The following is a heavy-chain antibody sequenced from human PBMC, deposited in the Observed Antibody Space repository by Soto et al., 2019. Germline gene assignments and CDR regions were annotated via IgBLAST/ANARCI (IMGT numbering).Heavy chain of an antibody. J-gene: IGHJ5*02. CDR2: IIPIFGTA. D-gene: IGHD6-6*01. CDR3: ATRPNFNWFDP. CDR1: GGTFSSYA. Sequence: AVKVSCKACGGTFSSYAISWVRQAPGQGLEWMGGIIPIFGTANYAQKFQGRVTITADESTSTAYMELSSLRSEDTAVYYCATRPNFNWFDPWGQGTLVTVSS. V-gene: IGHV1-69*13.